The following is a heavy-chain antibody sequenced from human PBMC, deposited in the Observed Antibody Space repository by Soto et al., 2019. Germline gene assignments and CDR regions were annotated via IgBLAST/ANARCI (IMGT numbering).Heavy chain of an antibody. J-gene: IGHJ6*03. CDR1: GFTFSSYW. CDR3: ARAVGNYDFWSGYVLYYYYYMDV. V-gene: IGHV3-7*01. Sequence: GGSLRLSCAASGFTFSSYWMSWVRQAPGKGLEWVANIKQDGSEKYYVDSVKGRFTISRDNAKNSLYLQMNSLRAEDTAVYYCARAVGNYDFWSGYVLYYYYYMDVWGKGTTVTVSS. D-gene: IGHD3-3*01. CDR2: IKQDGSEK.